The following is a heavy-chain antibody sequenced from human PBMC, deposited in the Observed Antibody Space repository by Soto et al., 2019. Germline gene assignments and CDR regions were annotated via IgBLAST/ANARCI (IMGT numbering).Heavy chain of an antibody. CDR3: ARRSINHTAMVMIPLHYFDY. J-gene: IGHJ4*02. Sequence: SETLSLTCTVSGGSISSTSYYWGWIRQPPGKGLEWIGSIYYSGSTYYNPSLKSRVTISVDTSKNQFSLKLNSVTAADTAVYYCARRSINHTAMVMIPLHYFDYWGQGTLVTVSS. CDR2: IYYSGST. V-gene: IGHV4-39*01. D-gene: IGHD5-18*01. CDR1: GGSISSTSYY.